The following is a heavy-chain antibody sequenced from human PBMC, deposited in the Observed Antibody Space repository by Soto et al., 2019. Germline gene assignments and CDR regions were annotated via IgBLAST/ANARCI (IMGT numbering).Heavy chain of an antibody. CDR2: IYYSGST. D-gene: IGHD3-22*01. CDR1: GGSVSSGSYY. J-gene: IGHJ5*02. V-gene: IGHV4-61*01. Sequence: SETLSLTCTVSGGSVSSGSYYWSWIRQPPGKGLEWIGYIYYSGSTNYNPSLKSRVTISVDTSKNQFSLKLSSVTAADTAVYYCAREGRDYDSSGSHWNWFDPWGQGTLVTVSS. CDR3: AREGRDYDSSGSHWNWFDP.